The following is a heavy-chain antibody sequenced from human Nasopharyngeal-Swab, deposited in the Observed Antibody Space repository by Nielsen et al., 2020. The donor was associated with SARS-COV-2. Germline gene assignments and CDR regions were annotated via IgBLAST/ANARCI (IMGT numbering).Heavy chain of an antibody. CDR1: GFTFSGSA. Sequence: GESLKISCAASGFTFSGSAMHWVRQASGKGLEWVGRIRSKANSYATAYAASVEGRFTISRDDSKNTAYLQMNSLKTEDTAVYYCTRHGGNYGDYGRHNWFDPWGQGTLVTVSS. J-gene: IGHJ5*02. CDR2: IRSKANSYAT. D-gene: IGHD4-17*01. CDR3: TRHGGNYGDYGRHNWFDP. V-gene: IGHV3-73*01.